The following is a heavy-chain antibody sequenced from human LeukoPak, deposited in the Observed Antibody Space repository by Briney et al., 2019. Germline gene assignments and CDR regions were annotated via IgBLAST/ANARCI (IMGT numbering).Heavy chain of an antibody. CDR2: INYSGST. CDR1: GGSISSGSSS. Sequence: KPSETLSLTCTVSGGSISSGSSSWGWVRQPPGKGLEWIGNINYSGSTYYNPSLKSRVTISVDTSKSQFSLKLSSVTAADTAAYYCARRDSAYGARLDYWGQGTLVTVSS. J-gene: IGHJ4*02. V-gene: IGHV4-39*01. D-gene: IGHD5-12*01. CDR3: ARRDSAYGARLDY.